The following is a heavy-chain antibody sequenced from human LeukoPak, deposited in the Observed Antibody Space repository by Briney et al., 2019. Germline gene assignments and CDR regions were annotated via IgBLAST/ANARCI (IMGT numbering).Heavy chain of an antibody. V-gene: IGHV3-7*01. J-gene: IGHJ4*02. Sequence: TGGSLRLSCVASGFTFSSYWATWVRQAPGKGLEWVANIDPDGSHQYYVDSVKGRFTISKDNVKNSLYLQMNSLRAEDTAVYYCARVGGHWGQGTLVTVSS. CDR2: IDPDGSHQ. CDR3: ARVGGH. CDR1: GFTFSSYW. D-gene: IGHD3-10*01.